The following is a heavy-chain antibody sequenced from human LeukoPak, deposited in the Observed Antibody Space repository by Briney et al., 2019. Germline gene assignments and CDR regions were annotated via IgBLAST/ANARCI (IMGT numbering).Heavy chain of an antibody. D-gene: IGHD3-16*01. CDR1: GFTFNSYA. Sequence: GGSLRLSCAAAGFTFNSYAMNWVRQAPGKGLEWISGISGSGGGTYYADSVKGRFTISRDNSKNTLYLQMNSLRAEDTAVYYCAKDRWGDFDYWGQGTLVTVSS. CDR3: AKDRWGDFDY. CDR2: ISGSGGGT. V-gene: IGHV3-23*01. J-gene: IGHJ4*02.